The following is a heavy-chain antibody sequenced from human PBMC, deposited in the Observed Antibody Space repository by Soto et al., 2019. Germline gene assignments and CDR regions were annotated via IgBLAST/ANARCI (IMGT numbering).Heavy chain of an antibody. J-gene: IGHJ5*02. V-gene: IGHV1-69*13. CDR3: ARNIEVAGKLNGWFDP. CDR2: IIPIFGTA. Sequence: SVKVSCKASGGTFSSYAISWVRQAPGQGLEWMGGIIPIFGTANYAQKIQGRVTITADESTSTAYMELSSLRSEDTAVYYCARNIEVAGKLNGWFDPWGQGTLVTVSS. D-gene: IGHD6-19*01. CDR1: GGTFSSYA.